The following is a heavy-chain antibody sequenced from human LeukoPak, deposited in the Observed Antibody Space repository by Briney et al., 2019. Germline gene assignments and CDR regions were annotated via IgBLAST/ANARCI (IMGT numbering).Heavy chain of an antibody. J-gene: IGHJ4*02. CDR3: ARDFSNTSGMKVVLDY. Sequence: ASVKVSCKASGFTFNKYGISWVRQAPGQGLEWMGWINAYNGDTKYTQKFQGRFTMTKDTSASTAYMELRSVTSDDTAVYYCARDFSNTSGMKVVLDYWGQGTLVTVSS. CDR1: GFTFNKYG. D-gene: IGHD1-1*01. V-gene: IGHV1-18*04. CDR2: INAYNGDT.